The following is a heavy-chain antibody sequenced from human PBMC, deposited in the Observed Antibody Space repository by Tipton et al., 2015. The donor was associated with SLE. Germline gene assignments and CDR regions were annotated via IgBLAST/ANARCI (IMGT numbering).Heavy chain of an antibody. V-gene: IGHV4-59*01. J-gene: IGHJ3*02. D-gene: IGHD4-17*01. Sequence: TLSLTCTVSGGSISSNYWSWIRQPPGKGLEWIGYIYYSGSTNYNPSLKSRVTISVDTSKNQFSLKLSSVTAADTAVYYCARGVATTVTPYDAFDIWGQGTMVTVSS. CDR2: IYYSGST. CDR3: ARGVATTVTPYDAFDI. CDR1: GGSISSNY.